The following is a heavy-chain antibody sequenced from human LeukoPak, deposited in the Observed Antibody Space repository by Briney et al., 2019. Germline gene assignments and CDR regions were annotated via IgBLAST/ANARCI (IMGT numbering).Heavy chain of an antibody. D-gene: IGHD3-22*01. CDR2: FGSTGGRT. V-gene: IGHV3-23*01. Sequence: GGSLRVSCAASGFTFSTYAMSWVRQAPGKGVEVIGTFGSTGGRTFYADSVKGRCTISRDNSKNTRYLQLSSVRAEDTALYYCAKNSRVSWGYSDYWRQGPLVTVPS. J-gene: IGHJ4*02. CDR3: AKNSRVSWGYSDY. CDR1: GFTFSTYA.